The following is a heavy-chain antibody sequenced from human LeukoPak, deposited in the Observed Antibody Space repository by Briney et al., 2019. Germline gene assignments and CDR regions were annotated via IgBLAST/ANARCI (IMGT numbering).Heavy chain of an antibody. CDR2: IYYSGST. CDR3: ARNEVTDGLDAFDI. Sequence: SEALSLTCAVSGGSISSSSYYWGWIRQPPGKGLEWIGSIYYSGSTYYNPSLKSRVTISVDTSKNQFSLKLSSVTAADTAVYYCARNEVTDGLDAFDIWGQGTMVTVSS. V-gene: IGHV4-39*01. D-gene: IGHD5-24*01. J-gene: IGHJ3*02. CDR1: GGSISSSSYY.